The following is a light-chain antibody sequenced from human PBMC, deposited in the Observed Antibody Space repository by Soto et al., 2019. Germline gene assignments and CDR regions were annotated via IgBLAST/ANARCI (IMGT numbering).Light chain of an antibody. V-gene: IGKV3-11*01. CDR2: HAS. J-gene: IGKJ5*01. Sequence: EIVLTQSPATLSLSPGERATLSCRASQSVSSYLAWYQQKPGQAPRLLIYHASNRATGIPARFSGSGSGTDFTLTISSLEPEDFAAYHCQQLYTLPFTFGQGTRL. CDR3: QQLYTLPFT. CDR1: QSVSSY.